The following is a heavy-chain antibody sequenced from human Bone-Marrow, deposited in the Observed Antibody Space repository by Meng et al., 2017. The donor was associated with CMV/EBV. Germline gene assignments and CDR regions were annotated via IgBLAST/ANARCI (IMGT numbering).Heavy chain of an antibody. CDR3: ARDPSIFGVGTDY. CDR1: GFNFSSYA. Sequence: GESLKISCVATGFNFSSYAMNWVRQAPGKGPEWVSCISSSSSYIYYAESMKGRFTISRDNAKNSLYLQMNSLRAEDTAVYYCARDPSIFGVGTDYWGQGTLVTVSS. J-gene: IGHJ4*02. V-gene: IGHV3-21*04. CDR2: ISSSSSYI. D-gene: IGHD3-3*01.